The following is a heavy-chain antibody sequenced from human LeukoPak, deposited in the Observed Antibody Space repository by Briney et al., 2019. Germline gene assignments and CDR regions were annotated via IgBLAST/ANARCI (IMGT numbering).Heavy chain of an antibody. J-gene: IGHJ4*02. CDR3: VRDNPRCCGVVPANIDDY. V-gene: IGHV3-21*01. CDR2: ITTSGDYI. Sequence: GGSLRLSCAASGFPFSTYTMNWVREAPGKGLEWVSSITTSGDYIYYGDSMKGRFTVSRENAKNSLYLQMNSLRAEDTAVYYCVRDNPRCCGVVPANIDDYWGQGTLVTVSS. CDR1: GFPFSTYT. D-gene: IGHD2-15*01.